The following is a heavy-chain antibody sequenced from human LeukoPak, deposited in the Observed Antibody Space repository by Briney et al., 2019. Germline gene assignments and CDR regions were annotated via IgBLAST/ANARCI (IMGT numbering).Heavy chain of an antibody. V-gene: IGHV3-21*01. CDR2: ISSSSSYI. CDR1: GFTFSSYS. D-gene: IGHD4-17*01. CDR3: ASYQYDGDYDYDYYYYYMDV. Sequence: KPGGSLRLSCAASGFTFSSYSMNWLRQAPGKGLEGISSISSSSSYIYYADPVKGRFTISRDNAKNSLDLQMNSLRAEDTAVYYCASYQYDGDYDYDYYYYYMDVWGKGTTVTVSS. J-gene: IGHJ6*03.